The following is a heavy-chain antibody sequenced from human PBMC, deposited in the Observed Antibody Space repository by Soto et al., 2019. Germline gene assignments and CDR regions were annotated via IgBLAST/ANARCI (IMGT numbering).Heavy chain of an antibody. J-gene: IGHJ4*02. CDR2: IYYSGST. Sequence: SETKSLTCTVAGGSISSSYWSWIRQPPWKGLEWIGYIYYSGSTNHNPSLTSRVTISVDTSKNQFSLKLSSVTAADTAVYYCASHQKYLYSYDIIWGQGTLVTVSS. D-gene: IGHD5-18*01. CDR3: ASHQKYLYSYDII. CDR1: GGSISSSY. V-gene: IGHV4-59*01.